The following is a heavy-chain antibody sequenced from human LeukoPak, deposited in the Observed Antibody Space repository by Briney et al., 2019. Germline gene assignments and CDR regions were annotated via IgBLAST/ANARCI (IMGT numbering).Heavy chain of an antibody. CDR1: GFTFSSYE. CDR3: ARALPSSWYYFDY. CDR2: ISRSGSI. J-gene: IGHJ4*02. Sequence: GGSLRLSCAASGFTFSSYEMNWVRQAPGKGLEWVSYISRSGSIYYADSVKGRFTISRDNAKNSLYLQMNSLRAEDTAVYYCARALPSSWYYFDYWGQGALVTVSS. D-gene: IGHD6-13*01. V-gene: IGHV3-48*03.